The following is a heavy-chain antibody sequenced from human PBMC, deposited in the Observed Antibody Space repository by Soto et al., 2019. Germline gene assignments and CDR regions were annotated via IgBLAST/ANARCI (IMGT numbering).Heavy chain of an antibody. D-gene: IGHD3-3*01. CDR3: ARHRREWHNQYFYYDDMDV. V-gene: IGHV5-51*01. CDR2: IYPGDSDT. Sequence: PGESLKIYCPGSGFTFTTYYIAWVRLMPGRGLEWMGIIYPGDSDTRYNSSFEGQVTISADKSISTAYLQWKSLKASDTAIYYCARHRREWHNQYFYYDDMDVLGQGATVTVSS. CDR1: GFTFTTYY. J-gene: IGHJ6*02.